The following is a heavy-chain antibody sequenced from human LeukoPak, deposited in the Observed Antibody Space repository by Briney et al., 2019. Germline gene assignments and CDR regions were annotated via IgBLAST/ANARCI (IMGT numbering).Heavy chain of an antibody. CDR2: ISSGSSTI. D-gene: IGHD2-21*02. CDR1: GFTFSAYS. J-gene: IGHJ4*02. CDR3: ASGKRGDPNYFDY. V-gene: IGHV3-48*04. Sequence: PGGSLRLSCAASGFTFSAYSMNWVRQAPGKGLEWVSYISSGSSTIYYADSVKGRFTISRDNAQNSLYLQVNSLRAEDAAVYYCASGKRGDPNYFDYWGQGTLVTVSS.